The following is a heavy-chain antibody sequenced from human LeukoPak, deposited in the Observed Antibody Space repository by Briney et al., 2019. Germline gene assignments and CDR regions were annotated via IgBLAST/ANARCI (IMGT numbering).Heavy chain of an antibody. CDR2: ISAYNGNT. D-gene: IGHD4-17*01. CDR3: ARALQAVTTVTTSDH. V-gene: IGHV1-18*01. CDR1: GYTFTSYG. J-gene: IGHJ4*02. Sequence: ASVKVSCKASGYTFTSYGISWVRQAPGQGLEWMGWISAYNGNTNYAQKLQGRVTMTTDTSTSTAYMELRSLRSDDTAVYYCARALQAVTTVTTSDHWGQGTLVTVSS.